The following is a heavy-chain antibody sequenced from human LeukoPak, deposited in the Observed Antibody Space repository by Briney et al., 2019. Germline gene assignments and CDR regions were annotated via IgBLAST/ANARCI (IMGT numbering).Heavy chain of an antibody. J-gene: IGHJ4*02. V-gene: IGHV3-21*06. D-gene: IGHD1-14*01. CDR3: ATVTNGRHYDY. Sequence: GGSLRLSCTTSGLTFSTSGFNWVRQAPGKGLEWVASIGPTGFDRYHADSIKGRFTISRDNANNFLYLQMDSLRAEDTAVYYCATVTNGRHYDYSGQGTLLTVSS. CDR1: GLTFSTSG. CDR2: IGPTGFDR.